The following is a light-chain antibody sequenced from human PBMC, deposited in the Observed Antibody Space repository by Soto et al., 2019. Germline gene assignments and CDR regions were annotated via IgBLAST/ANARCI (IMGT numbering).Light chain of an antibody. CDR3: QQYNKWPPT. J-gene: IGKJ1*01. CDR1: QSVGTD. V-gene: IGKV3-15*01. Sequence: EIVLTQSAGSLCLSPGERATLXCRASQSVGTDIAWCKQKPRQAPSLLIDGASTRAHGTPASFSGSGSATEFTPTISSLQSEDFAVYCGQQYNKWPPTFGQGTKVDIK. CDR2: GAS.